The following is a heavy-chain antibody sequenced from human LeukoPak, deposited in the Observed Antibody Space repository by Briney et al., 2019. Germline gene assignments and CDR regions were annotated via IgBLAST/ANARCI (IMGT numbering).Heavy chain of an antibody. D-gene: IGHD2-2*02. V-gene: IGHV4-30-2*01. CDR2: IYHSGST. CDR3: ARSVHYIVVVPAAIHGDAFDI. J-gene: IGHJ3*02. CDR1: GGSISSGGYY. Sequence: PSETLPLTCTVSGGSISSGGYYWSWIRQPPGKGLEWIGYIYHSGSTYYNPSLKSRVTISVDRSKNQFSLKLSSVTAADTAVYYCARSVHYIVVVPAAIHGDAFDIWGQGTMVTVSS.